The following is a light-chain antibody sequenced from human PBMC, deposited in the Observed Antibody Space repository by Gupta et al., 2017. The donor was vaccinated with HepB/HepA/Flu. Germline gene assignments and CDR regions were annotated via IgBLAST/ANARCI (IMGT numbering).Light chain of an antibody. CDR1: QSISSF. J-gene: IGKJ4*01. CDR2: GAS. Sequence: EIVLTQSPGTLSLSPGERATLSCRASQSISSFLAWYQQTPGQAPRLLIYGASNRATGIPVRFSGSGSGTDFTLTISNLEPEDFAVDYCQQRYNWPLTFGGGTKVEI. CDR3: QQRYNWPLT. V-gene: IGKV3-11*01.